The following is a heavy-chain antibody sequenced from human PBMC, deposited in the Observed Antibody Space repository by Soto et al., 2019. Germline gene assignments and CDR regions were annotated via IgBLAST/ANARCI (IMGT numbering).Heavy chain of an antibody. D-gene: IGHD1-26*01. CDR1: GDSVSSNSAL. CDR3: ARVVAAPKYYYMDV. CDR2: TYYRTKWYN. J-gene: IGHJ6*03. V-gene: IGHV6-1*01. Sequence: SQTLSLTCAISGDSVSSNSALWNWIRQSPSRGLEWLGRTYYRTKWYNDYAVSVKSRITINPDTSRNQFSLQLNSVTPEDTAVYYCARVVAAPKYYYMDVWGEGTTVTVSS.